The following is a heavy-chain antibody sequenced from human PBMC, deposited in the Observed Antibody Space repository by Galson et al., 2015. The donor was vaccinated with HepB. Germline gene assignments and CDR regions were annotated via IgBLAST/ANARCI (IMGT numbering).Heavy chain of an antibody. CDR2: INPNSGGT. CDR1: GYTFTGYY. CDR3: ARAPRARIDHIWGSYRHNWFDP. D-gene: IGHD3-16*02. V-gene: IGHV1-2*06. Sequence: SVKVSCKASGYTFTGYYMHWVRQAPGQGLEWMGRINPNSGGTNYAQKFQGRVTMTRDTSISTAYMELSRLRSDDTAVYYCARAPRARIDHIWGSYRHNWFDPWGQGTLVTVSS. J-gene: IGHJ5*02.